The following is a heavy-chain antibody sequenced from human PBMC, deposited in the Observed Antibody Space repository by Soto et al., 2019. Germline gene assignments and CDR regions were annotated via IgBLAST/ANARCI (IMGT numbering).Heavy chain of an antibody. CDR3: VRMASSGTLNWFDP. J-gene: IGHJ5*02. D-gene: IGHD1-1*01. CDR2: MNPNSGNT. V-gene: IGHV1-8*01. CDR1: ESTFMNYV. Sequence: ASVKVSCNASESTFMNYVISWVRQATGQGLEWMGWMNPNSGNTGYALKFQGRVSMTRNTSIYTVYLELSSLASDDTAVYYCVRMASSGTLNWFDPWGQGTLVTVSS.